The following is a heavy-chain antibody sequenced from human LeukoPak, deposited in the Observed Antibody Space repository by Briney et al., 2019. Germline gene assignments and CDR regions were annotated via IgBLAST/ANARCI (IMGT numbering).Heavy chain of an antibody. Sequence: GGSLRLSCAASGFTFSSYSMNWVRQAPGKGLEWVSVIYSGGSTYYADSVKGRFTISRDNSKNTLYLQMNSLRAEDTAVYYCARFSSSGWADAFDIWGQGTMVTVSS. D-gene: IGHD6-19*01. CDR2: IYSGGST. CDR1: GFTFSSYS. J-gene: IGHJ3*02. CDR3: ARFSSSGWADAFDI. V-gene: IGHV3-66*01.